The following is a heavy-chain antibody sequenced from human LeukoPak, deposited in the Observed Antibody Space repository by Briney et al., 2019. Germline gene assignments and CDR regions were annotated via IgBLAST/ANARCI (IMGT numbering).Heavy chain of an antibody. D-gene: IGHD3-10*01. V-gene: IGHV3-30*18. J-gene: IGHJ4*02. CDR3: AKGGLWFGELLYYFDY. CDR2: ISYDGSNK. Sequence: GRSLRLSCAASGFTFSSYGMHWVRQAPGKGLEGVAVISYDGSNKYYADSVKGRFTISRDNSKNTLYLQMNSLRAEDRAVYYCAKGGLWFGELLYYFDYWGQGTLVTVSS. CDR1: GFTFSSYG.